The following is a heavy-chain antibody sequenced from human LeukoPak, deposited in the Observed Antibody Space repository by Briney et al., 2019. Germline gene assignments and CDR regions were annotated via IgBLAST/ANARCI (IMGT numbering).Heavy chain of an antibody. Sequence: SETLSLTCTVSGGSISSYYWSWIRQPPGKGLEWIGYIYTSGSTNYNPSLKSRVTMSVDTSKNQFSLKLSSVTAADTAVYYCARAYYDILTGYYVDAFDIWGQGTMVTVSS. CDR3: ARAYYDILTGYYVDAFDI. CDR2: IYTSGST. V-gene: IGHV4-4*09. D-gene: IGHD3-9*01. CDR1: GGSISSYY. J-gene: IGHJ3*02.